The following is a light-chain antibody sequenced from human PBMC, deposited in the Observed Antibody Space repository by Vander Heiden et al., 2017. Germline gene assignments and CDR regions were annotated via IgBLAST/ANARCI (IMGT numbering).Light chain of an antibody. J-gene: IGLJ3*02. Sequence: QSVLPQPPPVSGAPSQRVTISCSGSSSNIGNNAVNWYQQLPGKAPKLLIYYDDLLPSGVSDRFSGSKSGTSASLAISGLQSEDEADYYCAAWDDSLNGLWVFGGGTKLTVL. CDR3: AAWDDSLNGLWV. CDR2: YDD. CDR1: SSNIGNNA. V-gene: IGLV1-36*01.